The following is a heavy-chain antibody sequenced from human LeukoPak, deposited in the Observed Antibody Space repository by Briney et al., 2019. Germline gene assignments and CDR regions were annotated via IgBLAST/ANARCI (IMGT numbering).Heavy chain of an antibody. CDR2: INHSGST. CDR3: ARGRGYYDILTGLGNRRPFDY. CDR1: GGSFSGYY. D-gene: IGHD3-9*01. V-gene: IGHV4-34*01. J-gene: IGHJ4*02. Sequence: PSETLSLTCAVYGGSFSGYYWSWIRQPPGKGLAWIGEINHSGSTNYNPSLKSRVTISVDTSKNQFSLKLSSVTAADTAVYYCARGRGYYDILTGLGNRRPFDYWGQGTLVIVSS.